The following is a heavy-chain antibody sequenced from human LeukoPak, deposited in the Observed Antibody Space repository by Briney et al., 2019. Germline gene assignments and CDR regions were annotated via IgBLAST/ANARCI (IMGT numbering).Heavy chain of an antibody. Sequence: AASVKVSCKASGYSFTGYYVHWVRQAPGQGLEWMGWINPKSGGTKYEQKFQGRVTMTRDTSISTAYMELSRLRSDDAAVFYCARGGDYYDSSGYPDDAFDVWGQGTMVIVSS. V-gene: IGHV1-2*02. CDR1: GYSFTGYY. J-gene: IGHJ3*01. CDR3: ARGGDYYDSSGYPDDAFDV. CDR2: INPKSGGT. D-gene: IGHD3-22*01.